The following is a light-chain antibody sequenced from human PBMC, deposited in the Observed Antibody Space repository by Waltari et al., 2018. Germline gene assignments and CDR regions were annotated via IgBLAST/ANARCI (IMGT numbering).Light chain of an antibody. J-gene: IGLJ2*01. Sequence: QSVLTQPPSASGTPGQRVTISCSGSSSNIGSETVNWYQKLPGTAPKVLIYRNNQRPDGVPVRFSGSKSGTSASLAISGLQSEDEADYYCAAWDDSLNGLVFGGGTKLTVL. CDR3: AAWDDSLNGLV. V-gene: IGLV1-44*01. CDR1: SSNIGSET. CDR2: RNN.